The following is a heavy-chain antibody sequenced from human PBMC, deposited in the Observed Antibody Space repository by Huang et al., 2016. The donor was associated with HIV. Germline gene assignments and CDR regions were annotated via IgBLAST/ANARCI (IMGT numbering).Heavy chain of an antibody. CDR1: GFNFLTYA. Sequence: QVQLVQSGAEVEKPGASVNLSCKASGFNFLTYALHWVRTAPGQRLEWMGWVNGDGLTNYSQKFQGRVTITRDRSASTVYVDFKSLTYEDTAVYYCARDKEAGTPFFDPWGQGTLVTVSS. J-gene: IGHJ5*02. V-gene: IGHV1-3*01. CDR3: ARDKEAGTPFFDP. D-gene: IGHD6-19*01. CDR2: VNGDGLT.